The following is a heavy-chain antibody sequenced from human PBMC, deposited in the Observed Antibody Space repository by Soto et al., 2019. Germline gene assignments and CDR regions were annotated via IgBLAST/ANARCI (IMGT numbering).Heavy chain of an antibody. D-gene: IGHD3-9*01. J-gene: IGHJ3*02. CDR2: IYSGGSI. CDR3: ARVDIGVYAFDI. Sequence: QVQLQESGPGLVKPSETLFLTCAVSGGSITSYYWSWIRQSPGKGLEWIGYIYSGGSISYNPSLRRRVTILLDTSKNQFSLRLTSATAADTAVYYCARVDIGVYAFDIWGHGTMVTVSS. V-gene: IGHV4-59*01. CDR1: GGSITSYY.